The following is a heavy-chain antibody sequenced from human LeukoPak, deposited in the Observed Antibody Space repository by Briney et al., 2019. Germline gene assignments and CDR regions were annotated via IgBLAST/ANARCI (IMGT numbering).Heavy chain of an antibody. CDR3: ATENSYGSGSYYT. V-gene: IGHV4-59*11. CDR2: IYYSGNT. Sequence: SETLSLTCTVSGGSIRSHDWNWIRQPPGKGLEWIGYIYYSGNTNYNPSLKSRVTISVDTSKNQFSLKLSSVTAADTAVYYCATENSYGSGSYYTWGQGTLVTVSS. D-gene: IGHD3-10*01. CDR1: GGSIRSHD. J-gene: IGHJ4*02.